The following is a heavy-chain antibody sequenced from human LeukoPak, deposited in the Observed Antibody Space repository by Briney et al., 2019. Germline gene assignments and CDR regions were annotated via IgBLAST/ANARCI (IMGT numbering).Heavy chain of an antibody. J-gene: IGHJ4*02. CDR3: STTYYYDSSEGY. CDR1: GFTVSTNY. Sequence: GGSLRLSCAASGFTVSTNYMSWVRQAPGKGLEWVGRIKSKTDGGTTDYAAPVKGRFTISRDDSKNTLYLQMNSLKTEDTAVYYCSTTYYYDSSEGYWGQGTLVTVSS. V-gene: IGHV3-15*01. CDR2: IKSKTDGGTT. D-gene: IGHD3-22*01.